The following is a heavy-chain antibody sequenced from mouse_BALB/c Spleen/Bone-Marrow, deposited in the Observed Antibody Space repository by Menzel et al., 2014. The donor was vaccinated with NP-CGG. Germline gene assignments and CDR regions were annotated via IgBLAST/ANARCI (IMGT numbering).Heavy chain of an antibody. CDR3: ARQVVHDY. Sequence: VQLQQSGAELVRPGSSVKISCKASGYAFSRYWMSWVKQRPGQGLEWIGQIYPGDGDTNYNGKFKDKATLTADKSSSTAYMHLSSLTSEDSAVYFGARQVVHDYWGQGTTLTVSS. V-gene: IGHV1-80*01. D-gene: IGHD6-2*01. CDR2: IYPGDGDT. J-gene: IGHJ2*01. CDR1: GYAFSRYW.